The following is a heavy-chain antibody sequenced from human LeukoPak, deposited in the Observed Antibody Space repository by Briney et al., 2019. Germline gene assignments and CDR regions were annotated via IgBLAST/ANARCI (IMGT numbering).Heavy chain of an antibody. V-gene: IGHV3-9*01. Sequence: GRSLRLSCAASGFTFDDYAMHWVRQAPGKGLEWVSGISWNSGSIGYADSVKGRFTISRDNAKNSLYLQMNSLRAEDTAVYYCARVDPRGAFDIWGQGTMVTVSS. J-gene: IGHJ3*02. CDR3: ARVDPRGAFDI. CDR2: ISWNSGSI. CDR1: GFTFDDYA. D-gene: IGHD3-10*01.